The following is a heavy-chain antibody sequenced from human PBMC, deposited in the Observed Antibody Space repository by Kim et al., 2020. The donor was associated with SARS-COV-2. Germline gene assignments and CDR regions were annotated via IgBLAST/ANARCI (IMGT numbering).Heavy chain of an antibody. J-gene: IGHJ4*02. Sequence: ADPRKGRFTISRDNSTNTLYLQMNSLRAEDTAVYSCARDGGVWVASRFDYWGQGTLVTVSS. V-gene: IGHV3-30*07. D-gene: IGHD2-8*02. CDR3: ARDGGVWVASRFDY.